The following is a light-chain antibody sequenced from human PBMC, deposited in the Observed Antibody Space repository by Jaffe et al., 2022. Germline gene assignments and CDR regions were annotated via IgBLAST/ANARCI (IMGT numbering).Light chain of an antibody. Sequence: ELVVTQSPGTLSLSPGERATLSCRSSHSVTGSYLAWYQQKPGQAPRLLIYGASNRAIGISDRFVGSGSGTDFTLTISRLEAEDFAVYYCQLYGRSYTFGGGTKVEIK. CDR2: GAS. V-gene: IGKV3-20*01. CDR3: QLYGRSYT. J-gene: IGKJ4*01. CDR1: HSVTGSY.